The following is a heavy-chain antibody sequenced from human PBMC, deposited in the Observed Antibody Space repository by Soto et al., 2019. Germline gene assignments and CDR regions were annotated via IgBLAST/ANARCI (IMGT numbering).Heavy chain of an antibody. CDR2: IGTAGDT. CDR1: GFTFSSYD. D-gene: IGHD3-3*01. J-gene: IGHJ6*03. V-gene: IGHV3-13*01. Sequence: EVQLVESGGGLVQPGGSLRLSCAASGFTFSSYDMHWVRQATGKGLEWVSAIGTAGDTYYPGSVKGRFTISSENAKNSLYLQMNSLRAGDTAVYYCARAALRSNYYYYYMDVWGKGTTVTVSS. CDR3: ARAALRSNYYYYYMDV.